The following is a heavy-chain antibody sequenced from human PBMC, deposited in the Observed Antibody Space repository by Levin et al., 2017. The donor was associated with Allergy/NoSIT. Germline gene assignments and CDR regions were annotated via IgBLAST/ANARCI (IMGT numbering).Heavy chain of an antibody. CDR3: ARDSSDYGLDY. D-gene: IGHD4-17*01. Sequence: GGSLRLSCAASGFTVSTNYMSWVRQAPGKGLEWVSVIYGGGSTYYADSVKGRFTISRDNPKNTLYLQMNSLRAENTAVYYCARDSSDYGLDYWGQGTLVTVSS. J-gene: IGHJ4*02. V-gene: IGHV3-53*01. CDR1: GFTVSTNY. CDR2: IYGGGST.